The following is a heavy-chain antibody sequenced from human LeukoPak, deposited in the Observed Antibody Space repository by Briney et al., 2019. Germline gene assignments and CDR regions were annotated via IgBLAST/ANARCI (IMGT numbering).Heavy chain of an antibody. Sequence: GGSLRLSCAASGFTFSSYGMHWVRQAPGKGLEWVAFIRYDGSNKYYADSVKGRFTISRDNSKNTLYLQMNSLRAEDTAVYYCAKGQRYCSSTSCYGIGFDPWGQGTLVTVSS. CDR2: IRYDGSNK. CDR1: GFTFSSYG. D-gene: IGHD2-2*01. CDR3: AKGQRYCSSTSCYGIGFDP. V-gene: IGHV3-30*02. J-gene: IGHJ5*02.